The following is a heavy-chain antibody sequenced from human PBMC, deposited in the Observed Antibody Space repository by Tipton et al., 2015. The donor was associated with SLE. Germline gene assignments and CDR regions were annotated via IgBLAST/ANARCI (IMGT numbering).Heavy chain of an antibody. V-gene: IGHV4-39*07. J-gene: IGHJ3*02. Sequence: TLSLTCTVSGGSISSSSYYWGWIRQPPGKGLEWIGSIYYSGSTYYNPSLKSRVTISVDTSKNQFSLKLSSVTAADTAVYYCARSVGETDAFDIWGQGTMVTVSS. CDR1: GGSISSSSYY. CDR2: IYYSGST. CDR3: ARSVGETDAFDI. D-gene: IGHD3-16*01.